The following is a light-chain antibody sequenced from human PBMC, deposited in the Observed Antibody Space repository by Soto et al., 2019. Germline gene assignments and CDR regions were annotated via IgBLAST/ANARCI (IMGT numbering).Light chain of an antibody. CDR3: SSNVVGTNLKI. CDR1: YSDVGGSNY. J-gene: IGLJ2*01. V-gene: IGLV2-8*01. CDR2: EVF. Sequence: QSALTQPPSASGSPGQSVTISCTGTYSDVGGSNYVSWYQQHPGKAPKLIIYEVFQRPSGVPDRFSGSTSGNTASLTVSRLQAEDEADYYCSSNVVGTNLKIFGGGTKVTVL.